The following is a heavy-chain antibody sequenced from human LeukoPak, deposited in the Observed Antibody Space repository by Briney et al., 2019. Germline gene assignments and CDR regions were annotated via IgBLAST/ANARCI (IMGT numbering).Heavy chain of an antibody. Sequence: SETLSLTCAVYGGSFSGYYWSWIRQPPGKGLEWIGEINHRGSTNYNPSLKSRVTISVDTSKNQFSLKLSSVTAADTAVYYCARGRGYYYDSSGYYSPLWYWGQGTLVTVSS. V-gene: IGHV4-34*01. CDR1: GGSFSGYY. J-gene: IGHJ4*02. CDR3: ARGRGYYYDSSGYYSPLWY. CDR2: INHRGST. D-gene: IGHD3-22*01.